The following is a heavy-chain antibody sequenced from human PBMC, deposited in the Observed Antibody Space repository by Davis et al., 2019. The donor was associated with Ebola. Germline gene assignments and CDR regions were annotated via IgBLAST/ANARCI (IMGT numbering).Heavy chain of an antibody. D-gene: IGHD3-10*01. CDR3: ARVMGYYGSGRAYYFDY. Sequence: AASVKVSCKASSYTFTGYYTHWVRQAPGQGLEWMGWINPNSGGTNYAQKFQGWVTMTRDTSISTAYMELSRLRSDDTAVYYCARVMGYYGSGRAYYFDYWGQGTLVTVSS. V-gene: IGHV1-2*04. J-gene: IGHJ4*02. CDR1: SYTFTGYY. CDR2: INPNSGGT.